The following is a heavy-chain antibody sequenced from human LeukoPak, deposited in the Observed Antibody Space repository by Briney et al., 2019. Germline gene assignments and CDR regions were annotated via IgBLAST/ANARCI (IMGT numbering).Heavy chain of an antibody. V-gene: IGHV3-23*01. CDR1: GFTFSTYA. Sequence: GGSLRLSCAASGFTFSTYAMSWLRRAPGKGLEWVSSISGHALSTYYADSVKGRFTVSRDNSKNTLYLRMSSLRAEDTAIYYCAKDRSIGTYYTFDSWGQGTLVTVSS. CDR2: ISGHALST. CDR3: AKDRSIGTYYTFDS. J-gene: IGHJ4*02. D-gene: IGHD1-26*01.